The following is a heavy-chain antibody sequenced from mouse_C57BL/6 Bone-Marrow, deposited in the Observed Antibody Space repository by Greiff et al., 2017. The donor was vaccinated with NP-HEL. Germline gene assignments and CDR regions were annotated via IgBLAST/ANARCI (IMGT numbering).Heavy chain of an antibody. CDR1: GYTFTSYW. Sequence: VQLQQPGAELVKPGASVKMSCKASGYTFTSYWITWVKQRPGQGLEWIGDIYPGSGSTNYDEKFKSKATLTVDTSSSTAYMQLSSLTSEDSAVYYGAEQLRIWFLMDYWGQGTSVTVSS. V-gene: IGHV1-55*01. J-gene: IGHJ4*01. D-gene: IGHD3-2*02. CDR3: AEQLRIWFLMDY. CDR2: IYPGSGST.